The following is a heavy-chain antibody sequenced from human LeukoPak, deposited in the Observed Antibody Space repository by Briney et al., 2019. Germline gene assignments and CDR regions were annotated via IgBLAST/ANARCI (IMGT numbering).Heavy chain of an antibody. CDR2: IWYDGSNK. Sequence: PGGSLRLSCAASGFTLSSYGMHWVRQAPGKGLEWVAVIWYDGSNKYYADSVKGRFTISRDNSKNTLYLQMNSLRAEDTAVYYCARDLTYYDSSGYGYWGQGTLVTVSS. CDR1: GFTLSSYG. D-gene: IGHD3-22*01. CDR3: ARDLTYYDSSGYGY. J-gene: IGHJ4*02. V-gene: IGHV3-33*01.